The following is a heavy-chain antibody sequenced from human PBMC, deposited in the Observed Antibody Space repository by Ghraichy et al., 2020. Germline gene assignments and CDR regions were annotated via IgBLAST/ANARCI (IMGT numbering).Heavy chain of an antibody. Sequence: ASVKVSCKASGYTFTSYGISWVRQAPGQGLEWMGWISAYNGNTNYAQKLQGRVTMTTDTSTSTAYMELRSLRSDDTAVYYCASGSSSRLDYYYGMDVWGQGTAVTVSS. D-gene: IGHD6-13*01. CDR2: ISAYNGNT. V-gene: IGHV1-18*01. J-gene: IGHJ6*02. CDR1: GYTFTSYG. CDR3: ASGSSSRLDYYYGMDV.